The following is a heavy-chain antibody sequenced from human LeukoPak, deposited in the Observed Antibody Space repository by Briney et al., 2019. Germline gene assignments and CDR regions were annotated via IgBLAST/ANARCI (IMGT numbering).Heavy chain of an antibody. J-gene: IGHJ4*02. V-gene: IGHV3-30*02. D-gene: IGHD1-26*01. CDR2: IRYDETKT. CDR1: GFTFSSDG. Sequence: GGSLRLSWAASGFTFSSDGMHWVRQAPAKGLEWLAFIRYDETKTFYGDSVKGRFTISRDNSKNTLYLQMNSLRAEDTAVYYCAKSHLPNSYSGTYYCDYWGQGTQVTVSS. CDR3: AKSHLPNSYSGTYYCDY.